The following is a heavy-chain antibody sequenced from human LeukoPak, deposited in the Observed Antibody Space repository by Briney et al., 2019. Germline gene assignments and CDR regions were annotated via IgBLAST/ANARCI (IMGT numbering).Heavy chain of an antibody. CDR3: SRGFTYGPDY. CDR1: GFTFGDYA. CDR2: IRIKASGGTI. J-gene: IGHJ4*02. Sequence: PGRSLRLSCKTSGFTFGDYAMSWFRQGLGMGLEWVSSIRIKASGGTIMYAASVEGRFTISRDDSRSIAYLQMNSLKTEDTAIYYCSRGFTYGPDYWGQGTLVTVSS. D-gene: IGHD3-10*01. V-gene: IGHV3-49*03.